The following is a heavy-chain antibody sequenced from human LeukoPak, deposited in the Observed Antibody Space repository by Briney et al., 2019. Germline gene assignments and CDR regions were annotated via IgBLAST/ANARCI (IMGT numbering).Heavy chain of an antibody. J-gene: IGHJ4*02. D-gene: IGHD6-19*01. CDR2: IKQDGSEK. CDR3: ARENRIAVAGTGFDY. CDR1: GFTFSSYW. V-gene: IGHV3-7*01. Sequence: GGSLRLSCAASGFTFSSYWMSWVRQAPGKGLEWVANIKQDGSEKYYVDSVKGRFTISRDNAKNSLYLQMNSLRAEDTAVYYCARENRIAVAGTGFDYWGQGTLVTVSS.